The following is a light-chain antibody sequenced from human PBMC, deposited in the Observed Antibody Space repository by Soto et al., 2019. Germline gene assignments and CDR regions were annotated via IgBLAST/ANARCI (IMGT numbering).Light chain of an antibody. CDR3: QQYGSSPWT. CDR2: GAS. Sequence: EIVLTHSPGTLSLSPGERATLSCRASQSVSSSYSAWYQQKPGQAPRLLIYGASSRATGIPDRFSGSGSGTDFTLTISRLEPEDFAVYYCQQYGSSPWTFGQGTKVDIK. J-gene: IGKJ1*01. V-gene: IGKV3-20*01. CDR1: QSVSSSY.